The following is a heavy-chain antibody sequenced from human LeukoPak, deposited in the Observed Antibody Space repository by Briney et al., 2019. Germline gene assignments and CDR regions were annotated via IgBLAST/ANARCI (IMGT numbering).Heavy chain of an antibody. J-gene: IGHJ4*02. V-gene: IGHV1-2*02. D-gene: IGHD4-23*01. CDR2: INPNSGGT. CDR3: ARGTTVVTPLGY. Sequence: ASVKVSCKASGYTFTGYYMHWVRQAPGQGLEWMGWINPNSGGTSYAQKFQGRVTMTRDTSISTAYMELSRLRSDDTAVYYCARGTTVVTPLGYWGQGTLVTVSS. CDR1: GYTFTGYY.